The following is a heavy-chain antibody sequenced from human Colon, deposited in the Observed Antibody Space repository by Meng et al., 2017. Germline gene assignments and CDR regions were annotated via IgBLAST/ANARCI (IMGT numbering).Heavy chain of an antibody. CDR2: FYFSGNT. J-gene: IGHJ5*02. Sequence: PESGTGRGKPPKPLSLTCTVSGNSISSGNHYWSWSRQHPGKGLEWIGYFYFSGNTYYNPSLKSRVTISVDTSKNQFSLNLRSVTAADTAVYYCARYYYDSSGVTYFDPWGQGTLVTVSS. V-gene: IGHV4-31*03. D-gene: IGHD3-22*01. CDR1: GNSISSGNHY. CDR3: ARYYYDSSGVTYFDP.